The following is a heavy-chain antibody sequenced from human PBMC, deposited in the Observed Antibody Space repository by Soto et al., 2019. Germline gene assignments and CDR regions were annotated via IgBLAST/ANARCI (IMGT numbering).Heavy chain of an antibody. CDR2: IYYSGST. CDR3: ASQYYDFWSGYYKYGMDV. V-gene: IGHV4-30-4*01. J-gene: IGHJ6*02. D-gene: IGHD3-3*01. CDR1: GGSISSGDYY. Sequence: QVQLQESGPGLVKPSQTLSLTCTVSGGSISSGDYYWRWIRQPPGKGLEWIGYIYYSGSTYYNPSLKSRVTISVDTSKNQFSLKLSSVTAADTAVYYCASQYYDFWSGYYKYGMDVWGQGTTVTVSS.